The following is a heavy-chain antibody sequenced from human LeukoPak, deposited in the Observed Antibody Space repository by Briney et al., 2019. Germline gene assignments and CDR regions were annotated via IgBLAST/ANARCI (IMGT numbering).Heavy chain of an antibody. V-gene: IGHV3-74*01. CDR3: AARGYCSGTSCLLEY. Sequence: PGGSLRLSCAASGFTFSSYWMHWVRQAPGKGLVWVSRINSDGSSTNYADSVKGRFTISRDNAKNTLYVQMNSLRAEDTAVYYCAARGYCSGTSCLLEYRGQGTLVTVSA. J-gene: IGHJ4*02. CDR1: GFTFSSYW. D-gene: IGHD2-2*01. CDR2: INSDGSST.